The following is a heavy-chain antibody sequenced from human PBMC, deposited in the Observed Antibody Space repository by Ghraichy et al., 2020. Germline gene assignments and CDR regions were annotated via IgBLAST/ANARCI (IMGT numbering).Heavy chain of an antibody. Sequence: GESLNISCTGSGFTFGDYAMSWFRQAPGKGLEWVGFIRSKAYGGTTEYAASVKGRFTISRDDSKSIAYLQMNSLKTEDTAVYYCTKEKIDGSGWYAVRYFDYWGQGTLVTVSS. CDR2: IRSKAYGGTT. J-gene: IGHJ4*02. V-gene: IGHV3-49*03. CDR3: TKEKIDGSGWYAVRYFDY. CDR1: GFTFGDYA. D-gene: IGHD6-19*01.